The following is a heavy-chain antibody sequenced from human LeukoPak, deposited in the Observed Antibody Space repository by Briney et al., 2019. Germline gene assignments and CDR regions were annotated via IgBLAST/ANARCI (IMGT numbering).Heavy chain of an antibody. CDR1: GFTFSSYG. CDR3: AKPTTVLTSYYFDY. V-gene: IGHV3-30*18. D-gene: IGHD4-23*01. J-gene: IGHJ4*02. Sequence: GRSLRLSCAASGFTFSSYGMHWVRQAPGKGLEWVAVISYDGSNKYYADSVKGRFTISRDNSKNTLYLQMNNPRAEDTAVYYCAKPTTVLTSYYFDYWGQGTLVTVSS. CDR2: ISYDGSNK.